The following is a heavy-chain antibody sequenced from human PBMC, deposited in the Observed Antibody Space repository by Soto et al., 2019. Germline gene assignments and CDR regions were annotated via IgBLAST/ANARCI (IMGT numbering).Heavy chain of an antibody. D-gene: IGHD3-16*01. CDR2: ISSSSSTI. J-gene: IGHJ4*02. CDR1: GFTFSSYS. V-gene: IGHV3-48*02. CDR3: ASDLILPAVSLGLPGPIH. Sequence: GGSLRLSCAASGFTFSSYSMNWVRQAPGKGLEWVSYISSSSSTIYYADSVKGRFTISRDNAKNSLYLQMNSLRDEDTAVYYCASDLILPAVSLGLPGPIHWGQGTLVTVSS.